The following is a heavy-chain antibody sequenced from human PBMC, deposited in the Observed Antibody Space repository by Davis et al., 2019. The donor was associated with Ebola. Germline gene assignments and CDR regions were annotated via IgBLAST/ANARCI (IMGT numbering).Heavy chain of an antibody. D-gene: IGHD5-18*01. CDR1: GESFSDYL. J-gene: IGHJ5*02. CDR3: ARTAKTSVSASGLGYTYFDP. Sequence: SETLSLTCAVYGESFSDYLWSWIRQSPGTGLEWIGKISHGGVSEYNPSLKSRVTISVDTSKNQFSLNLSSLSAADAAVYYCARTAKTSVSASGLGYTYFDPWSQGTLVTVSS. V-gene: IGHV4-34*01. CDR2: ISHGGVS.